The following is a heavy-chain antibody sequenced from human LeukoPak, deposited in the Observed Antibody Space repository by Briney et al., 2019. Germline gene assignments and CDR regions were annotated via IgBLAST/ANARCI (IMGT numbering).Heavy chain of an antibody. Sequence: GGSLRLSCAASGFTFSSYAMSWIRQAPGKGLEWVSYISESGYTIYYADSVKGRFTISRDNAKNSLYLQMNSLRAEDTGVYYCAKDRIGYCSSASCPYDYWGQGTLVTVSS. V-gene: IGHV3-11*04. D-gene: IGHD2-2*03. CDR2: ISESGYTI. CDR1: GFTFSSYA. J-gene: IGHJ4*02. CDR3: AKDRIGYCSSASCPYDY.